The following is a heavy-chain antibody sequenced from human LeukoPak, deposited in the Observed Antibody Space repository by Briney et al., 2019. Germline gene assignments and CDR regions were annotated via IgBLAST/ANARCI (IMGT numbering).Heavy chain of an antibody. Sequence: PSGTLSLTCTVSGGSISDYYWSWIPQPPGKGREWIGYIHSSGSANYKPSLKSRVTISVDTSKTQCSLKVSSVTAADTAKYYCARNSYYYQTHDTWGQGTLVTVSS. CDR2: IHSSGSA. J-gene: IGHJ5*02. V-gene: IGHV4-59*08. D-gene: IGHD3-10*01. CDR1: GGSISDYY. CDR3: ARNSYYYQTHDT.